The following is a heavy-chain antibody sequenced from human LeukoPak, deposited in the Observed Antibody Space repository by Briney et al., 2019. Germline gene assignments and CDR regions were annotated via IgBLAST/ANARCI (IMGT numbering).Heavy chain of an antibody. Sequence: PGGSLRLSCAASGFIFSGHFMAWVRQAPGKGLEWVALIKIDGRTYYPDSVKGRFTVSRDISRSMVYLQMNNLRVDNTAVYYCARHDYLGDWGQGTLVTVSS. CDR2: IKIDGRT. CDR1: GFIFSGHF. J-gene: IGHJ4*02. V-gene: IGHV3-53*01. CDR3: ARHDYLGD.